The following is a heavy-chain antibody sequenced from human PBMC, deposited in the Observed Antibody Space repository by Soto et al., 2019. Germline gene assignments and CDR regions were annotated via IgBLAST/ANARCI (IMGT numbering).Heavy chain of an antibody. D-gene: IGHD4-17*01. J-gene: IGHJ4*02. CDR1: GGSISSSSYY. V-gene: IGHV4-39*01. CDR3: ARSITTVVTLDY. Sequence: QLQLQESGPGLVKPSETLSLTCTVSGGSISSSSYYWGWIRQPPGKGLEWIGSIHYNGSTYYNPSLKRRVAMSVDTSMNHFSLKLSSVTAADTAVYYCARSITTVVTLDYWGQGTLVTVSS. CDR2: IHYNGST.